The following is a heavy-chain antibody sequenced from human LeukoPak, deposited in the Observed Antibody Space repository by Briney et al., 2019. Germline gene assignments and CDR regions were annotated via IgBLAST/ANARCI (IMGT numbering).Heavy chain of an antibody. CDR2: IKQDGSEK. CDR1: GFTFSSYW. V-gene: IGHV3-7*01. D-gene: IGHD1-26*01. Sequence: PGGSLRLSCAASGFTFSSYWMSWVRQAPGKGLEWVANIKQDGSEKYYVDSVKGRFTISRDNAKNLMYLQMTSLRAEDTTIYYCARDIGVGANDYWGQGTLVTVSS. J-gene: IGHJ4*02. CDR3: ARDIGVGANDY.